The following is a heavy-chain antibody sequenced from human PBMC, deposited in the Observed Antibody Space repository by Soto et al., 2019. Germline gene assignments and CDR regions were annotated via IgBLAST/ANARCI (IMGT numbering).Heavy chain of an antibody. V-gene: IGHV4-31*03. Sequence: SETLSLTCTVSGGSISSGVYYWSWVRQYPGKGLEWIGYIHHGGSTYYNPSLVSRALISIDTSKNRIFLGLRSVTAADTAVYYCARRPYQYGSAPGGYFDDWGQGTLVTVSS. D-gene: IGHD3-10*01. CDR3: ARRPYQYGSAPGGYFDD. CDR2: IHHGGST. J-gene: IGHJ4*02. CDR1: GGSISSGVYY.